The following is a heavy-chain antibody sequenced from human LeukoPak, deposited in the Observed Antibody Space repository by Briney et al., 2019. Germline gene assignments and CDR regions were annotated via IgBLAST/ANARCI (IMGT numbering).Heavy chain of an antibody. CDR3: AKDPRGLRPPYNFDY. CDR1: GFTFSSYG. V-gene: IGHV3-30*02. J-gene: IGHJ4*02. CDR2: IRYDGSNK. Sequence: GGSLRLSCAASGFTFSSYGMHWVRQAPGKGLEWVAFIRYDGSNKYYADSVKGRFTISRDNSKNTLYLQMNSLGAEDTAVYYCAKDPRGLRPPYNFDYWGQGTLVTVSS. D-gene: IGHD4-17*01.